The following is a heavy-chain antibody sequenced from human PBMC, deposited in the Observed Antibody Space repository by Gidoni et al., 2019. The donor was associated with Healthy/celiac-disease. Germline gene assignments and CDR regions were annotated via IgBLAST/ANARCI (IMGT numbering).Heavy chain of an antibody. J-gene: IGHJ4*02. CDR1: GFTLSSYS. Sequence: EVQLVESGGGLVKPGGSLRLSCAASGFTLSSYSMNWVRQAPGKGLEWVSSISSSSSYIYYADSVKGRFTISRDNAKNSLYLQMNSLRAEDTAVYYCARDSDIVVVVAATPIGYWGQGTLVTVSS. V-gene: IGHV3-21*01. D-gene: IGHD2-15*01. CDR3: ARDSDIVVVVAATPIGY. CDR2: ISSSSSYI.